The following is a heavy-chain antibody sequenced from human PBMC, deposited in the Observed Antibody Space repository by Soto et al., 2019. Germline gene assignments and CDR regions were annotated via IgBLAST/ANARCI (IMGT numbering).Heavy chain of an antibody. Sequence: QVQLVQSGAEVKKPGASVKVSCKASGYTFTGYYMHWVRQAPGQGLEWMGWINPNSGGTNYAQKFQGWVTMTRDTSISTAYLELSRLRSDDTAVYYCARDFVPGRYDILPGYYREYYYYGMDVWGQGTTVTVSS. V-gene: IGHV1-2*04. J-gene: IGHJ6*02. CDR2: INPNSGGT. D-gene: IGHD3-9*01. CDR1: GYTFTGYY. CDR3: ARDFVPGRYDILPGYYREYYYYGMDV.